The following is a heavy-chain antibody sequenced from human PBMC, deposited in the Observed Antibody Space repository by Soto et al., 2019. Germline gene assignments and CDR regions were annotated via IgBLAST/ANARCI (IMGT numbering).Heavy chain of an antibody. CDR3: GRGGGIIAAADYYYYYGMDV. Sequence: QVQLVQSGAEVKKPGASVKVSCKASGYTFTGYCMHWVRQAPGQGLEWMGWINPNSGGTNYAQKFQGWVTMTRDTAISSAHMEVSRRRSDDQAVYYWGRGGGIIAAADYYYYYGMDVWGQGTTVTVSS. D-gene: IGHD6-13*01. J-gene: IGHJ6*02. CDR1: GYTFTGYC. CDR2: INPNSGGT. V-gene: IGHV1-2*04.